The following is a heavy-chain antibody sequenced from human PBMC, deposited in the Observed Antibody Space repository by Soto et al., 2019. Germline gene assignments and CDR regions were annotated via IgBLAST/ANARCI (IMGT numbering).Heavy chain of an antibody. J-gene: IGHJ4*02. V-gene: IGHV3-21*01. Sequence: EVHLVESGGGLVKPGGSLRLSCAASGFNFSTYRMNWVRQAPGKGLEWVSSITGSGDYTYHADSLKGRFTISRDNAKNSLYLQMNSLRADDTAVYFCARVDGYTHPNDYWGQGTQVTVSS. CDR1: GFNFSTYR. CDR2: ITGSGDYT. CDR3: ARVDGYTHPNDY. D-gene: IGHD5-18*01.